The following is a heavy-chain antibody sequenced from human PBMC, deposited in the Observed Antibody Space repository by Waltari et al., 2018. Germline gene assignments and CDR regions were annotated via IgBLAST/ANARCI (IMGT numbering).Heavy chain of an antibody. CDR1: ADTLTTYA. D-gene: IGHD1-7*01. CDR2: INVGNGNT. Sequence: EMKRPGASVKVSCEASADTLTTYAMHWVRQAPGQRLECMGWINVGNGNTKYSQKFQDRVTLTWDTSARTAYMELSSLTSEDTAVYYCASDPSWNYAHFDYWGQGTLVTVSS. V-gene: IGHV1-3*01. J-gene: IGHJ4*02. CDR3: ASDPSWNYAHFDY.